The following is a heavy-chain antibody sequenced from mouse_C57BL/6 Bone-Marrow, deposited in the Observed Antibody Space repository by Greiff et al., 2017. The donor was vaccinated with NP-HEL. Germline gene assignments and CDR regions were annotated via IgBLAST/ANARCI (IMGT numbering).Heavy chain of an antibody. Sequence: EVQVVESGGGLVKPGGSLKLFCAASGFTFSSYAMSWVRQTTEKRLEWVATISDGGSYTYHPDNVKGRFPISSNNAKNDLYLQMSHLKAEDTAMYYCARVNSYSDWYFEVRGTGTTVTVSS. V-gene: IGHV5-4*01. D-gene: IGHD5-1-1*01. CDR1: GFTFSSYA. CDR2: ISDGGSYT. J-gene: IGHJ1*03. CDR3: ARVNSYSDWYFEV.